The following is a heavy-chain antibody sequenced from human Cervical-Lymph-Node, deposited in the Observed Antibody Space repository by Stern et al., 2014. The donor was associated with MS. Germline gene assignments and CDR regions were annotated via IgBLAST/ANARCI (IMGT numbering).Heavy chain of an antibody. CDR2: VSGSGCCA. D-gene: IGHD5-24*01. V-gene: IGHV3-23*04. J-gene: IGHJ4*02. CDR3: AKALPQDGFNFERGGDY. Sequence: EVQLVESGGGLVPPGGSLRLSCAASGFTFSSYAMSWVRQAPGKGLEWVSAVSGSGCCAYYPDSVKGRFTISRDNAKNTLYLQMNSLRAEDAALYYCAKALPQDGFNFERGGDYWGQGTLVTVSS. CDR1: GFTFSSYA.